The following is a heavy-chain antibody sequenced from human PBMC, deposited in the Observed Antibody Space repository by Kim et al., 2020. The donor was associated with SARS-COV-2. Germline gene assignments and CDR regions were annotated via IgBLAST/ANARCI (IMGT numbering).Heavy chain of an antibody. CDR2: INRGGDT. CDR1: GWSFSGYY. CDR3: ARGRGSGSYFNGY. Sequence: SETLSLTCAVYGWSFSGYYWGWIRQPPGKGLEWIGEINRGGDTNYNPSLKSRVTISVETSKNQFSLRLTSMTAADTGVYYSARGRGSGSYFNGYWGQAT. D-gene: IGHD3-10*01. J-gene: IGHJ4*02. V-gene: IGHV4-34*01.